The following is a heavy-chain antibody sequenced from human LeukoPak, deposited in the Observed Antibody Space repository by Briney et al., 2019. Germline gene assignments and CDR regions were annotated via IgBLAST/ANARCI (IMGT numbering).Heavy chain of an antibody. D-gene: IGHD2-15*01. J-gene: IGHJ5*02. V-gene: IGHV1-18*01. Sequence: ASVKVSCKASGYTFTSYGISWVRQAPGRGLEWMGWISAYNGNTNYAQKLQGRVTMTTDTSTSTAYMELRSLRSDDTAVYYCARVEIRCSGGSCYFWFDPWGQGTLVTVSS. CDR3: ARVEIRCSGGSCYFWFDP. CDR2: ISAYNGNT. CDR1: GYTFTSYG.